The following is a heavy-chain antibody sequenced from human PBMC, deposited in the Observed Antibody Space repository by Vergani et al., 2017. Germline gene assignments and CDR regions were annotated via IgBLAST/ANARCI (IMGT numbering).Heavy chain of an antibody. CDR3: ARVAIVATEGYYYYYMDV. CDR2: ISYDGSNK. V-gene: IGHV3-30-3*01. Sequence: QVQLVESGGGVVQPGRSLRLSCAASGFTFSSYAMHWVRQAPGKGLEWVAVISYDGSNKYYADSVKGRFTISRDISKNTLYLQMNSLRAEDTAVYYCARVAIVATEGYYYYYMDVWGKGTTVTVSS. CDR1: GFTFSSYA. D-gene: IGHD5-12*01. J-gene: IGHJ6*03.